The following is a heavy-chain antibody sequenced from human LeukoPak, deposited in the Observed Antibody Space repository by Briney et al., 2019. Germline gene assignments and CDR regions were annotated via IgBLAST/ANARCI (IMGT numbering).Heavy chain of an antibody. Sequence: GESLKISCKTSGYIFTNYWIGWVRQMPGKGLEWMGIIYPGGSDIRYSPSFQGQVTISADKSISTAYLQWSSLKASDTAMYYCARQQPGPGVDYWGQGTLVTVSS. J-gene: IGHJ4*02. V-gene: IGHV5-51*01. CDR1: GYIFTNYW. CDR2: IYPGGSDI. D-gene: IGHD3-10*01. CDR3: ARQQPGPGVDY.